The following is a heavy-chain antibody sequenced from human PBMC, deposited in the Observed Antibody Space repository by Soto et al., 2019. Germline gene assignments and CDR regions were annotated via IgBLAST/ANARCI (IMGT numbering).Heavy chain of an antibody. Sequence: PGGSRRLACAASGCRFGSYALSWVRQAPGKGLEWVSTISGSDGKTFYADSVKGRFSISRDTSQNTLYLQMNSLRADDTAIYYCARWSYLDYWGQGTRVTVS. D-gene: IGHD3-3*01. CDR1: GCRFGSYA. CDR2: ISGSDGKT. CDR3: ARWSYLDY. J-gene: IGHJ4*02. V-gene: IGHV3-23*01.